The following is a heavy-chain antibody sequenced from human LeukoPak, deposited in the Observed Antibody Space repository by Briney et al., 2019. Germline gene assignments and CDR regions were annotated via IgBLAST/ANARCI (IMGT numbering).Heavy chain of an antibody. CDR2: FYHSGST. D-gene: IGHD4-23*01. CDR1: GGASSRSEYY. V-gene: IGHV4-39*07. J-gene: IGHJ5*02. Sequence: SVTLSLTCTVSGGASSRSEYYSGWVHQPPGKGLEWIGSFYHSGSTYYNSSLKSRLTMSVDPSKNQFSLKLTAVTTADTAVYYCARLGAVLTSVNWFDPWGQGTLVTVSS. CDR3: ARLGAVLTSVNWFDP.